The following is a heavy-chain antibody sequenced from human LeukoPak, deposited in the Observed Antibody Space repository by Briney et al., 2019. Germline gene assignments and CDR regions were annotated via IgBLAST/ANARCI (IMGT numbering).Heavy chain of an antibody. Sequence: GGSLRLSCAASGFTFSSYAMSWVRQAPGKGLEWVSAISGSGGSTYYADSVKGRFTISRDNSKNTLYLQMNSLRAEDTAVYYCAKGSRVEMATINYFDYWGQGTLVTVSS. CDR1: GFTFSSYA. CDR3: AKGSRVEMATINYFDY. D-gene: IGHD5-24*01. V-gene: IGHV3-23*01. J-gene: IGHJ4*02. CDR2: ISGSGGST.